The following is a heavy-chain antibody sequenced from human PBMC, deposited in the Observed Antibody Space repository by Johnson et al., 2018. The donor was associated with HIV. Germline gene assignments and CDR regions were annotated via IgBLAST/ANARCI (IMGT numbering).Heavy chain of an antibody. J-gene: IGHJ3*02. D-gene: IGHD3-10*01. CDR2: IRYDGSNK. V-gene: IGHV3-30*02. CDR1: GFTLSSYG. Sequence: QVQLVESGGGVVQPGGSLRLSCVASGFTLSSYGMHWVRQAPGKGLEWVSFIRYDGSNKYYADSVKGRFTISRDISKNTLYLQMNSLRAEDTAVYYWAKDQYGSGSYDKGNAFDIWGQGTMVTVSS. CDR3: AKDQYGSGSYDKGNAFDI.